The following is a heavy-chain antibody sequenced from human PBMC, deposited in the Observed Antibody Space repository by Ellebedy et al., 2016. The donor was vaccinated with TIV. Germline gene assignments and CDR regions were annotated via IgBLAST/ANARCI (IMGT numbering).Heavy chain of an antibody. J-gene: IGHJ5*02. CDR3: ARDPNGDYANWFDP. Sequence: ASVKVSCKASGYTFTGYYMHWVRQAPGQGLEWMGWINPNSGGTNYAQKFQGRVTMTRDTSISTAYMELSRLRSDDTAVYYCARDPNGDYANWFDPWGQGTLVTVSS. V-gene: IGHV1-2*02. CDR2: INPNSGGT. D-gene: IGHD4-17*01. CDR1: GYTFTGYY.